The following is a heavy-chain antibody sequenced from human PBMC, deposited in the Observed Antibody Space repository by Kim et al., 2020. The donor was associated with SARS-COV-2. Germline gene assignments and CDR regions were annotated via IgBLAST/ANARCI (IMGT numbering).Heavy chain of an antibody. Sequence: ASVKVSCKASGYTFTGYYMHWVRQAPGQGLEWMGWINPNSGGTNYAQKFQGRVTMIRDTSISTAYMELSRLRSDDTAVYYCEIGPPTPASGMPIQLWPYYYYYGMDVWGQGTTVTVSS. J-gene: IGHJ6*02. CDR2: INPNSGGT. V-gene: IGHV1-2*02. CDR1: GYTFTGYY. D-gene: IGHD5-18*01. CDR3: EIGPPTPASGMPIQLWPYYYYYGMDV.